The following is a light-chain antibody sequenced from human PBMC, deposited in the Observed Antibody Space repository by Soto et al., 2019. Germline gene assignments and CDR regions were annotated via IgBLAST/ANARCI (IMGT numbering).Light chain of an antibody. CDR2: GAS. Sequence: EIVLTQSPGTLSLSPGERATLSCRASQSVSNNYLAWYQQKPGQAPRLLIYGASNRATGIPARFSGSGSGTDFTLTISRLEPEDFAVYYCHQRKSWPRTFGQGTKVE. CDR1: QSVSNNY. V-gene: IGKV3-11*01. CDR3: HQRKSWPRT. J-gene: IGKJ1*01.